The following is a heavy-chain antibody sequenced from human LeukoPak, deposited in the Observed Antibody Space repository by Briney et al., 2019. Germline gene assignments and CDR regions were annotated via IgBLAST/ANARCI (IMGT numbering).Heavy chain of an antibody. Sequence: PGRSLSLSRAASGFTFSSYAMHWVRQAPGKGLEWVAVISYDGSNKYYADSVKGRFTISRDNSKNTLYLQMNSLRAEDTAVYYCAREDGRDDFLPLDYWGQGTLVTVSS. CDR3: AREDGRDDFLPLDY. V-gene: IGHV3-30*04. CDR1: GFTFSSYA. CDR2: ISYDGSNK. D-gene: IGHD3-3*01. J-gene: IGHJ4*02.